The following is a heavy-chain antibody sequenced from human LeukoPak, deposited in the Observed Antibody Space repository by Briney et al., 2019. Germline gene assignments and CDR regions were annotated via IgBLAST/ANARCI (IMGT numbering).Heavy chain of an antibody. CDR1: GGYISSSNW. Sequence: ASETLSLTCAVSGGYISSSNWWSWVRQPPGKGLEWIGEIYHSGSTNYNPSLKSRVTISVDKSKNQFSLKLSFVTATDTAVYYCARVSSSWYQDWYFDLWGRGTLVTVSS. V-gene: IGHV4-4*02. D-gene: IGHD6-13*01. CDR2: IYHSGST. CDR3: ARVSSSWYQDWYFDL. J-gene: IGHJ2*01.